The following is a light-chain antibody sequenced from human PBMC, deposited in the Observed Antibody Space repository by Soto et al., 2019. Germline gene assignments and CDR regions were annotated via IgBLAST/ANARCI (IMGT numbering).Light chain of an antibody. V-gene: IGKV3-20*01. J-gene: IGKJ3*01. CDR3: QQYGTSPFT. CDR2: GAS. Sequence: VLTQSPGTLSLSPGERATLSCRASERISSNFLAWYQQRPGQAPRLLIYGASTRASGIPDRFSXXXXGXXXXLTISRLEPEDFAVYYCQQYGTSPFTFGPGTTVEIK. CDR1: ERISSNF.